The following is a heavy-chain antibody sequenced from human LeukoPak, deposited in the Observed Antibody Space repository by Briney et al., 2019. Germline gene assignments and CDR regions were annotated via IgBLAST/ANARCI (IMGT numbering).Heavy chain of an antibody. CDR3: SRDGKEGDNSALDI. D-gene: IGHD3-22*01. CDR1: GFTFSDYI. CDR2: IRRKGQSYTT. Sequence: GGTLRLSCAASGFTFSDYILDWVRQAPGKGLEWVGRIRRKGQSYTTQYAASVKGRFTISRDDSKNSLYLHMNSLRTEHTAVYHWSRDGKEGDNSALDIWGQGTMVTVSS. V-gene: IGHV3-72*01. J-gene: IGHJ3*02.